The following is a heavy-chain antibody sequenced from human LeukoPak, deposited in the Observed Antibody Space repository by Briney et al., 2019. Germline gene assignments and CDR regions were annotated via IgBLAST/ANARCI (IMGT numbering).Heavy chain of an antibody. Sequence: ASVKVSCKASGYSFTSHYMHWVRQAPGQGLEWMGLINPSGSSTLYAQKFQGRVTMTTDTSMSTAYIELRSLRSDDTAVYYCARGKTIRVADPFDYWGQGTLVTVSS. D-gene: IGHD6-19*01. CDR3: ARGKTIRVADPFDY. CDR2: INPSGSST. CDR1: GYSFTSHY. V-gene: IGHV1-46*01. J-gene: IGHJ4*02.